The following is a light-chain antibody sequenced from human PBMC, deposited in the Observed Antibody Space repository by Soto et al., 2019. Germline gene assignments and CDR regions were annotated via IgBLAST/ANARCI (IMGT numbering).Light chain of an antibody. J-gene: IGKJ5*01. Sequence: DIVLTQSPGTLSLSPGERATLSCRTSQNINKYLAWYQQKPGQAPRLLIYDASNRATGIPARFSGSGSGTDFTLTISSLEPEDFAVYYCQQRSNWPITFGQGTRLEIK. CDR3: QQRSNWPIT. CDR2: DAS. V-gene: IGKV3-11*01. CDR1: QNINKY.